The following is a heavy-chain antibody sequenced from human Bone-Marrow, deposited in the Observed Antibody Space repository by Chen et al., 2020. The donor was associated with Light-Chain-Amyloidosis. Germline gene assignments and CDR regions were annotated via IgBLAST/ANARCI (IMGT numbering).Heavy chain of an antibody. V-gene: IGHV5-51*01. CDR1: GFTLPNYW. J-gene: IGHJ4*02. CDR2: IHPDDSDA. Sequence: EVQLEQSGPEVKKPGESLKISRKGSGFTLPNYWIGWVRQMPGKGLEWMGVIHPDDSDASNSPSCEGQVTIAAEKSITTGYLQWRGLKASDTAMYYWARRRDGYNFDYWGQGTLVTVSS. D-gene: IGHD1-1*01. CDR3: ARRRDGYNFDY.